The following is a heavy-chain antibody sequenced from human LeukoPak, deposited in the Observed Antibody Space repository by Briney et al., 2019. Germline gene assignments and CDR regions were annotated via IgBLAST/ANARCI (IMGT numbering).Heavy chain of an antibody. CDR1: GYTFTGYY. Sequence: GASVKDSCKASGYTFTGYYRHWVRQAPGQGLEWMGWINPNSGGTNYAQKFQGRLTMTRDTSISTAYMELSRLRSDDTAVYYCAIGFWSGYYFDYWGQGTLVTVSS. D-gene: IGHD3-3*01. J-gene: IGHJ4*02. CDR2: INPNSGGT. V-gene: IGHV1-2*02. CDR3: AIGFWSGYYFDY.